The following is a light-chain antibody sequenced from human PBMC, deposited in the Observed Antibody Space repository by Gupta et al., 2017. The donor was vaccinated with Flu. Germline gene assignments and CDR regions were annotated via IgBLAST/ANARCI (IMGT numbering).Light chain of an antibody. CDR3: QQSYSTPRT. CDR1: QSISTY. Sequence: DIHVTQSPSSLSASIGDRVTITCRASQSISTYLNWYQQKPGKAPKLLIYAASSLQSEAPSRFSGSGSGTDFTLTISSLQPEDFATYNCQQSYSTPRTFGQGTKVEIK. CDR2: AAS. V-gene: IGKV1-39*01. J-gene: IGKJ1*01.